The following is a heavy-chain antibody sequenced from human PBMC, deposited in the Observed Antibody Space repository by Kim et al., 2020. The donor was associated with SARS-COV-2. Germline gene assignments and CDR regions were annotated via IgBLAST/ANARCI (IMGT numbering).Heavy chain of an antibody. V-gene: IGHV6-1*01. CDR2: TYYRSKWYN. CDR3: ARGVYSSSWSGYYYMDV. Sequence: SQTLSLTCAISGDSVSSNSAAWNWIRQSPSRGLEWLGRTYYRSKWYNDYAVSVKSRITINPDTSKNQFSLQLNSVTPEDTAVYYCARGVYSSSWSGYYYMDVWGKGTTVTVSS. J-gene: IGHJ6*03. CDR1: GDSVSSNSAA. D-gene: IGHD6-13*01.